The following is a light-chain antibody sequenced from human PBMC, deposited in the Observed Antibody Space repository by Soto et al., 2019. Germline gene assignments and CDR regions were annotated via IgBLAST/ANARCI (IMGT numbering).Light chain of an antibody. CDR1: NSNIASNT. Sequence: QSVLTQPPSASGTPGQRVTISCSGSNSNIASNTVNWYQQFPGTAPKLLICCDNQRPSGVPERFSASKSGTSASLAISGLQAEDEAEDFCEAWDGSLNGRVFGGGTKLTVL. CDR3: EAWDGSLNGRV. V-gene: IGLV1-44*01. J-gene: IGLJ3*02. CDR2: CDN.